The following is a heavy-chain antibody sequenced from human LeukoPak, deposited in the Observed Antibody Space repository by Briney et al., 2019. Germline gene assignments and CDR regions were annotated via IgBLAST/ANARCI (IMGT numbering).Heavy chain of an antibody. CDR3: SREYLVHGTFVV. Sequence: PSETLSLTCTVSGYSINSGYYWGWVRQPPGKGLEWIAGMYHNGATYYNASLKSRLTMSIDTSKNQFSLKLTSEIAADAAVFLCSREYLVHGTFVVLREGTMVTVSS. CDR1: GYSINSGYY. J-gene: IGHJ3*01. D-gene: IGHD1-26*01. CDR2: MYHNGAT. V-gene: IGHV4-38-2*02.